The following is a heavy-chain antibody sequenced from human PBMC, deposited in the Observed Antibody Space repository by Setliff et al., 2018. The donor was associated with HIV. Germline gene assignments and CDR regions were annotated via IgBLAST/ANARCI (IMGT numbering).Heavy chain of an antibody. CDR2: INPNMGGT. CDR1: GYKFTGHH. V-gene: IGHV1-2*06. D-gene: IGHD3-9*01. J-gene: IGHJ4*02. Sequence: ASVKVSCKASGYKFTGHHIQWMRQAPGQGLEWMGRINPNMGGTQYAQKFQGRIIMTRDTPINTVYMELSSLTSDDTALYYCARQDIPTGYYLFDYWGQGTQVTVSS. CDR3: ARQDIPTGYYLFDY.